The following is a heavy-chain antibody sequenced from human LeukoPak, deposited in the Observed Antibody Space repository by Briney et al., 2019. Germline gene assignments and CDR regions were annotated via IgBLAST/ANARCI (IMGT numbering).Heavy chain of an antibody. Sequence: PGGSLRLSCEASGFTLSTYWMNWVRQVPGEGQDWVANINPDGSGKRYVDSVKGRFTIARDNADNSLSLQMNSLRAEDTAVYYCASWGAGGNSWGQGTLVTVSS. J-gene: IGHJ4*02. V-gene: IGHV3-7*01. CDR1: GFTLSTYW. D-gene: IGHD3-16*01. CDR3: ASWGAGGNS. CDR2: INPDGSGK.